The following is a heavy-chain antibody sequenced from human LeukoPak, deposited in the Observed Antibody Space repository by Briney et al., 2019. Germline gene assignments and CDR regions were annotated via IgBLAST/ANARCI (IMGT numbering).Heavy chain of an antibody. V-gene: IGHV1-2*02. Sequence: ASVKVSCKASGYTFTGHYMHWVRQAPGQGLEWMGWVSPYSGDTNYAQSFQGRVTMTRDTSINKVYMELNSLTSDDTAVYFCARVRIETAGRGLDYWGQGTPVIVSS. CDR2: VSPYSGDT. J-gene: IGHJ4*02. CDR1: GYTFTGHY. CDR3: ARVRIETAGRGLDY. D-gene: IGHD6-13*01.